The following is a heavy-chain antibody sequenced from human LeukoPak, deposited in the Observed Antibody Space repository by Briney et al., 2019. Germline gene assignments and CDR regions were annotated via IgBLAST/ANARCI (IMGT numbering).Heavy chain of an antibody. CDR3: ARGYYGSGSYLDY. J-gene: IGHJ4*02. CDR2: IIPILGIA. CDR1: GGTFSSYA. Sequence: SVKVSCKASGGTFSSYAISWVRQAPGQGLEWMGRIIPILGIANYAQKFQGRVTITADKSTSTAYMELSSLRSEDTAVYYCARGYYGSGSYLDYWGQGTLVTVSS. V-gene: IGHV1-69*04. D-gene: IGHD3-10*01.